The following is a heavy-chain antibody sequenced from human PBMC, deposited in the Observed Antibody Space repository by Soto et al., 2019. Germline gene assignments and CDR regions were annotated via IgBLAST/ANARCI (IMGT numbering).Heavy chain of an antibody. CDR2: IRSKAYGGTT. V-gene: IGHV3-49*03. J-gene: IGHJ4*02. CDR1: GFTFGDYA. Sequence: GGSLRLTCTASGFTFGDYAMSWFRQAPGKGQEWVGFIRSKAYGGTTEYAASVKGRFTISRDDSKSIAYLQMNSLKTEDTAVYYCTRGDSITIFGVVIRHDYWGQGTLVTVSS. D-gene: IGHD3-3*01. CDR3: TRGDSITIFGVVIRHDY.